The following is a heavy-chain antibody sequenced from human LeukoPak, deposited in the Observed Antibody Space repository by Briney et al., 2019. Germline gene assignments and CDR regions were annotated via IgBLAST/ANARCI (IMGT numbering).Heavy chain of an antibody. J-gene: IGHJ3*02. D-gene: IGHD3-22*01. CDR3: ARVISRTYYYDSSGLDI. Sequence: GGSLRLSCAASGFTYTNYWVSWFRQAPGQGLEWVASIKQDGSERYYVDSVKGRFTISRDNAKNSLYLQMNSLRAEDTAVYYCARVISRTYYYDSSGLDIWGQGTMVTVSS. CDR2: IKQDGSER. V-gene: IGHV3-7*01. CDR1: GFTYTNYW.